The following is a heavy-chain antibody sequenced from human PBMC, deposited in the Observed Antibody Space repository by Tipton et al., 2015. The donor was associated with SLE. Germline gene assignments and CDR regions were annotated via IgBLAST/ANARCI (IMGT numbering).Heavy chain of an antibody. V-gene: IGHV4-34*01. CDR2: INYSGST. Sequence: LRLSCTVSGGSLRDYYWSWIRQPPGKGLEWVGEINYSGSTNYNPSLKSRVTISVDTSKNQFSLKLSSVTAADTAVYYCASSSSWWGYAFDIWGQGTMVTVSS. CDR1: GGSLRDYY. CDR3: ASSSSWWGYAFDI. D-gene: IGHD6-13*01. J-gene: IGHJ3*02.